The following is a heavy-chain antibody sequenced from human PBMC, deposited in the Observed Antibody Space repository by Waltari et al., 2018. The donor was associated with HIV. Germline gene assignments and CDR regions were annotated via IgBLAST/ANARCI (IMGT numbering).Heavy chain of an antibody. CDR1: AFRFSDYY. J-gene: IGHJ4*02. V-gene: IGHV3-11*01. D-gene: IGHD6-6*01. Sequence: QVQLVASGGGLVKTGGALRLSCATSAFRFSDYYMSWTRQAPGKGLEWLSYISPSGNIIHYGDSIKGRFTISRDNAKKSLFLQMNSLRAEDTAVYYCARDFSSSSGFDSWGQGTLVTVSS. CDR3: ARDFSSSSGFDS. CDR2: ISPSGNII.